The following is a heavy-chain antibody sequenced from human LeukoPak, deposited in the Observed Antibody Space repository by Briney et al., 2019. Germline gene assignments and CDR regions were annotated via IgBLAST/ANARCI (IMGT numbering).Heavy chain of an antibody. Sequence: GGSLRLSCAASGFTFSSYGMHWVRQAPGKGLEWVAFIRYDGSNKYYADSVKGRFTISRDNSKNTLYLQMNSLRAEDTAVYYCARGGFSGYGYFDYWGQGTLVTVSS. V-gene: IGHV3-30*02. CDR2: IRYDGSNK. CDR1: GFTFSSYG. CDR3: ARGGFSGYGYFDY. D-gene: IGHD5-12*01. J-gene: IGHJ4*02.